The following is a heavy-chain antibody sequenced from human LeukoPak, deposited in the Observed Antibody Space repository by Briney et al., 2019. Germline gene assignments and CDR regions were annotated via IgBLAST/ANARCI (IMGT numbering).Heavy chain of an antibody. J-gene: IGHJ5*02. D-gene: IGHD3-3*01. CDR3: ARQGLYYDFWSGQDGGWFDP. CDR2: IYTSGST. Sequence: PSETLSLTCTVSGGSISSYYWSWIRQPPRKGLEWIGYIYTSGSTNYNPSLKSRVTISVDTSKNQFSLKLSSVTAADTAVYYCARQGLYYDFWSGQDGGWFDPWGQGTLVTVSS. CDR1: GGSISSYY. V-gene: IGHV4-4*09.